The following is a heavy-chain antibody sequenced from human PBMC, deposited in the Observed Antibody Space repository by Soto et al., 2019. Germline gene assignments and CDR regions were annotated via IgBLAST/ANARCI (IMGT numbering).Heavy chain of an antibody. CDR2: ISTSSTTI. Sequence: PGGSLRLSCAASGFTFTSYAMNWVRQAPGKGLEWLSYISTSSTTIFYADSVKGRFTISRDNAKNMMYLQMNSLRAEDTAVYYCAKNRGLQYYFDYWGQGTLVTVSS. CDR3: AKNRGLQYYFDY. J-gene: IGHJ4*02. V-gene: IGHV3-48*01. CDR1: GFTFTSYA.